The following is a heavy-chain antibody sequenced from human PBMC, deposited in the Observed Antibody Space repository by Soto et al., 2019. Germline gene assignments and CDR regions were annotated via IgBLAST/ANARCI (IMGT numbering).Heavy chain of an antibody. J-gene: IGHJ6*02. CDR3: ARYGSAAGTGYYYGMDV. CDR1: GGSFSGYY. D-gene: IGHD6-13*01. V-gene: IGHV4-34*01. CDR2: INHSGST. Sequence: SETLSLTCAVYGGSFSGYYWSWIRQPPGKGLEWIGEINHSGSTNYNPSLKSRATISVDTSKNQFSLKLSSVTAADTAVYYCARYGSAAGTGYYYGMDVWGQGTTVTVSS.